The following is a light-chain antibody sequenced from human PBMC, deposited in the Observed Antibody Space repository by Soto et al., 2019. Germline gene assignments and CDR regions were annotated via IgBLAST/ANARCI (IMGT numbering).Light chain of an antibody. CDR3: QLYHSYSTWT. Sequence: DIQMTQSPSTLSASVGDRVTITCRASQGVSYWLAWYQQKPGKAPKLLIYKASNLEAGVPSRFRGSGSGTEFTLAINSLQPDDFATYYCQLYHSYSTWTFGQGTKVEIK. CDR1: QGVSYW. V-gene: IGKV1-5*03. J-gene: IGKJ1*01. CDR2: KAS.